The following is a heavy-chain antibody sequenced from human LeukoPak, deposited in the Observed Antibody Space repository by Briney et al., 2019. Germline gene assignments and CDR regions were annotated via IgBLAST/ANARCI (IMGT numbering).Heavy chain of an antibody. CDR2: IYYSGST. Sequence: NPSETLSLTCAVSGYSISSGYYWGWIRPPPGKGLEWIGSIYYSGSTYYNPSLKSRVTISVDTSKNQFSLKLSSVTAADTAVYYCARLRREDSSGYPYYFDYWGQGTLVTVSS. CDR3: ARLRREDSSGYPYYFDY. V-gene: IGHV4-38-2*01. J-gene: IGHJ4*02. D-gene: IGHD3-22*01. CDR1: GYSISSGYY.